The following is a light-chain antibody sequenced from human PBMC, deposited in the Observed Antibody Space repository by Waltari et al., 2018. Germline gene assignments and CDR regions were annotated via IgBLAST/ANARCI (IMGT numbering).Light chain of an antibody. Sequence: DIQMTQSPSSLSASVGDRVPVTCRAGQSISSYLNWYQQKPGKAPKLLIYAASNLQSGVPSRFGGSGSETDFTLTISSLKPEDFATYYCQQSFSTPPTFGGGTKVEIK. CDR2: AAS. V-gene: IGKV1-39*01. CDR3: QQSFSTPPT. CDR1: QSISSY. J-gene: IGKJ4*01.